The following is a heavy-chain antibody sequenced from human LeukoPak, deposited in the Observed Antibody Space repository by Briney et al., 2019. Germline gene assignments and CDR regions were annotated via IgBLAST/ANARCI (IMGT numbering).Heavy chain of an antibody. V-gene: IGHV1-8*01. CDR1: GYTFTSYD. D-gene: IGHD3-22*01. Sequence: ASGTVSCKASGYTFTSYDINWVRQATGQGLEWMGWMNPNSGNTGYAQKFQGRVTMTRNTSISTAYMELSSLRSEDTAVYYCARGRYYYDSSGYYYGDYWGQGTLVTVSS. CDR2: MNPNSGNT. J-gene: IGHJ4*02. CDR3: ARGRYYYDSSGYYYGDY.